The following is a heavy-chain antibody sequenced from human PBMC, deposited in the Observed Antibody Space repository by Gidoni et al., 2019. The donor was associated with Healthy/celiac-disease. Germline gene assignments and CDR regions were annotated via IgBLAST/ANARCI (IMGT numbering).Heavy chain of an antibody. D-gene: IGHD3-9*01. CDR2: ISAYNGNT. CDR3: ARETAYYDILTGYRYDAFDI. J-gene: IGHJ3*02. Sequence: QVQLVQCGAEVKKPGASVKVSCKASGYTVTSYGISWVRQAPGQGLEWMGWISAYNGNTNYAQKLQCRVTMTTDTSTSTAYMELRSLRSDDTAVYYCARETAYYDILTGYRYDAFDIWGQGTMVTVSS. CDR1: GYTVTSYG. V-gene: IGHV1-18*01.